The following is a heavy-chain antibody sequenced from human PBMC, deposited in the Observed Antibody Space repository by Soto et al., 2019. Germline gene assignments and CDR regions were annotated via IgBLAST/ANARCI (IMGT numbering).Heavy chain of an antibody. D-gene: IGHD2-2*01. J-gene: IGHJ3*02. CDR2: ISSSSSTI. V-gene: IGHV3-48*04. Sequence: PGGSLRLSCAASVFTFSSYSMNWVRQAPGKGLEWVSYISSSSSTIYYADSVKGRFTISRDNAKNSLYLQMNSLRAEDTAVYYCARDSRYCSSTSCLDAFDIWGQGTMVTV. CDR1: VFTFSSYS. CDR3: ARDSRYCSSTSCLDAFDI.